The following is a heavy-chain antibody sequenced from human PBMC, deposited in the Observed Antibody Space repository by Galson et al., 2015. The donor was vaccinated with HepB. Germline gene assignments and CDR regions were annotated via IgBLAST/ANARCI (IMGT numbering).Heavy chain of an antibody. CDR2: INPSGGST. Sequence: SVKVSCKASGYTFTTYYMFWVRQAPGRGLEWMGMINPSGGSTSYSQKFQGTVTMTRDTSTSTVYLELSSLRSEDTAVYYCARYSSTMAFDYWGQGTLVTVSS. D-gene: IGHD2-2*01. J-gene: IGHJ4*02. CDR1: GYTFTTYY. V-gene: IGHV1-46*01. CDR3: ARYSSTMAFDY.